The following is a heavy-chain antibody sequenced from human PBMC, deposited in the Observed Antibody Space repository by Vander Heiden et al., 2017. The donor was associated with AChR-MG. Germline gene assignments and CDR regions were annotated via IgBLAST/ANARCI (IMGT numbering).Heavy chain of an antibody. J-gene: IGHJ6*02. CDR1: GGTLSSYA. CDR3: ARVPVRRYYYYYGMDV. CDR2: IIPIFGTA. Sequence: QVQLVQSGAEVKKPGSSVKVSCKASGGTLSSYAISWVRQAPGQGLEWMGGIIPIFGTANYAQKFQGRVTITADESTSTAYMELSSLRSEDTAVYYCARVPVRRYYYYYGMDVWGQGTTVTVSS. V-gene: IGHV1-69*01. D-gene: IGHD3-10*01.